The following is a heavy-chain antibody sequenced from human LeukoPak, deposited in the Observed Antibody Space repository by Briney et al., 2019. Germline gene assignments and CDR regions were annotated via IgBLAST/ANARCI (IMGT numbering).Heavy chain of an antibody. CDR1: GFTNSSYA. Sequence: GGSLRLSCAATGFTNSSYAMHWVRQAPGKGLEYVSAISSNGGSTYYANSVKGRFNISRDNSKNTLYLQMGSLRAEDMAVYYCARALGYCSSTSCGDYYMDVWGKGTTVTVSS. J-gene: IGHJ6*03. CDR3: ARALGYCSSTSCGDYYMDV. V-gene: IGHV3-64*01. CDR2: ISSNGGST. D-gene: IGHD2-2*01.